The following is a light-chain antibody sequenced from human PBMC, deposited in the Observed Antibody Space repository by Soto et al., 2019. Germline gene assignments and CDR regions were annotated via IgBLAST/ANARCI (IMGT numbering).Light chain of an antibody. J-gene: IGKJ1*01. CDR3: HQYNNWPET. CDR2: GAS. Sequence: ELAMTQSPATLSVFPGERATLTCRASQSVDINLAWYQQKPGQSPRLLIHGASTRATGIPARFSGSGSGTEFTLTISSLQSEDFAVYYCHQYNNWPETFGQGTKVDIK. CDR1: QSVDIN. V-gene: IGKV3-15*01.